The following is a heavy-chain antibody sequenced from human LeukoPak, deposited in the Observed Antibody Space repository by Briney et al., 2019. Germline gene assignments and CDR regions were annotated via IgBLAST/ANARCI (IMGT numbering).Heavy chain of an antibody. Sequence: PGGSLRLSCAASGFTFSSYSMNWVRQAPGKGLEWVSLISWDGGSTYYADSVKGRFTISRDNCKNSLYLQMNSLRTEDTALYYCAKDDITMVRGVMGAFDIWGQGTMVTVSS. CDR3: AKDDITMVRGVMGAFDI. CDR1: GFTFSSYS. J-gene: IGHJ3*02. V-gene: IGHV3-43*01. CDR2: ISWDGGST. D-gene: IGHD3-10*01.